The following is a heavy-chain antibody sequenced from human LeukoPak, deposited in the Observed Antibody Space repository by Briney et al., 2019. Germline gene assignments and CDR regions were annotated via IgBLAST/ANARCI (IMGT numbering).Heavy chain of an antibody. CDR1: GFTFSSYA. V-gene: IGHV3-23*01. D-gene: IGHD5-18*01. J-gene: IGHJ4*02. Sequence: GGSLRLSCAASGFTFSSYAMSWVRQAPGKGLEWVSVISGSGGSTYFADSVKGRFTISRDNSKNTLYLQMNSLRAEDTAVYFCAKMSGYSEDYWGQGTLVTVSS. CDR2: ISGSGGST. CDR3: AKMSGYSEDY.